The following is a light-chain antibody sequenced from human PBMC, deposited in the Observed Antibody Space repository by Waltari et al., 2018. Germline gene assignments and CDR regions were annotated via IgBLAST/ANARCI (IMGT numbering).Light chain of an antibody. J-gene: IGKJ2*01. CDR2: GAS. CDR1: QSVTTN. Sequence: EIVMTQSPATLSVSPGERAILSCRASQSVTTNLAWYQQKPGQAPRHLIYGASTRATGIPARFSGSGSGTEFTLTISRLQSEDCAVYYCHQYNDGPPFNFGQGTKLEIK. CDR3: HQYNDGPPFN. V-gene: IGKV3-15*01.